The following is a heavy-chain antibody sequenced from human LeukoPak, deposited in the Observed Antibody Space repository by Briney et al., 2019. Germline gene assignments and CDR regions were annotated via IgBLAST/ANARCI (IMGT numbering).Heavy chain of an antibody. D-gene: IGHD4-23*01. Sequence: PGGSLRLSCAASGFTVSNMYMTWVRQAPGKGLEWVSLIYGDGRTSYADSVKGRCTISRDNSKNTLYLQMNSLRAEDTAVYYCAKDTGYGGKDWGQGTLVTVSS. CDR1: GFTVSNMY. CDR3: AKDTGYGGKD. V-gene: IGHV3-53*05. CDR2: IYGDGRT. J-gene: IGHJ4*02.